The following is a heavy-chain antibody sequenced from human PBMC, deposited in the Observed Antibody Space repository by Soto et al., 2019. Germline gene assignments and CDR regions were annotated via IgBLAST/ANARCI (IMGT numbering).Heavy chain of an antibody. V-gene: IGHV4-4*02. CDR3: ARLQYYYDSGSSLYYFDY. CDR2: IYHSGST. CDR1: GGSISSSNW. D-gene: IGHD3-10*01. J-gene: IGHJ4*02. Sequence: QVQLQESGPGLVKPSGTLSLTCAVSGGSISSSNWWSWVRQPPGKGLEWIGEIYHSGSTNYNPSLTSRFTISVDKSKNPFSLKLSSVTAADTAVYYCARLQYYYDSGSSLYYFDYGGQGTLVTVSS.